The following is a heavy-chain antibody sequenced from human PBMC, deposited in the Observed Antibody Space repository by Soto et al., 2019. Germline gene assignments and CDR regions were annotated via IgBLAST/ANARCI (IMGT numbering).Heavy chain of an antibody. CDR1: GYSFSTYW. CDR3: ARSQRFFDWLLYGISFDH. D-gene: IGHD3-9*01. J-gene: IGHJ4*02. Sequence: GESLKISCQGSGYSFSTYWIGWVRQMPGKGLERMGIIYPGDSDTRYSPSFQGQVTISVDESLTTAYLQWSSLKDSDTATYYCARSQRFFDWLLYGISFDHRGQANLVTVYS. V-gene: IGHV5-51*01. CDR2: IYPGDSDT.